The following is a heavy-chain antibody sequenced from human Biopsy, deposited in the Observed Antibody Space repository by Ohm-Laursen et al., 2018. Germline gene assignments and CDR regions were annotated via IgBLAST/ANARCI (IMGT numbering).Heavy chain of an antibody. CDR2: ITQSGST. J-gene: IGHJ6*02. V-gene: IGHV4-34*01. CDR3: ARVPLPGIGAAYQGRFLYGMDV. D-gene: IGHD6-13*01. Sequence: GTLSLTCAVYGGSFNGYFGSWIRQPPGKGLEWIGDITQSGSTNYSPSLKSRVTISVDTAKKQFSLSLRSVTAADTAVYYCARVPLPGIGAAYQGRFLYGMDVWGQGTTVSVSS. CDR1: GGSFNGYF.